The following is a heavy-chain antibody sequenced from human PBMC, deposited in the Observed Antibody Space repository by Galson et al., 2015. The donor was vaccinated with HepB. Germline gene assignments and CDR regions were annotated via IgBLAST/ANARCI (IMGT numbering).Heavy chain of an antibody. V-gene: IGHV1-2*02. J-gene: IGHJ6*02. CDR2: INPDSGAT. D-gene: IGHD2/OR15-2a*01. CDR3: ARPTAVAEYFVYAMDV. CDR1: GYSFSAYY. Sequence: SVKVSCKASGYSFSAYYMHWVRQAPGQGLEWMGWINPDSGATRYTQKFQGRVTMTKDTSISTAYMEVTRLRSDDTAVYYCARPTAVAEYFVYAMDVWGQGTAVTVSS.